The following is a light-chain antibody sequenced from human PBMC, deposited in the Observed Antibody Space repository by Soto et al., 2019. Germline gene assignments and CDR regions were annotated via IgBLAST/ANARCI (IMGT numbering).Light chain of an antibody. V-gene: IGKV4-1*01. Sequence: DIVMTQSPDSLAVSLGERATINCKSSETVFYSANNENYLAWYQHKPGHPPRLLIYWASTRQSGVPDRFSGGGSGTDFTLTISSLQAEDVAVYYCQQYYSTPRTFGQGTKVEIK. J-gene: IGKJ1*01. CDR2: WAS. CDR3: QQYYSTPRT. CDR1: ETVFYSANNENY.